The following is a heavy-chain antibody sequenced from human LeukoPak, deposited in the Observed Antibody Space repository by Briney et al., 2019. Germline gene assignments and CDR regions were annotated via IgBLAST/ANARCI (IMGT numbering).Heavy chain of an antibody. Sequence: GGSLRLSCAASGFTFSSYWMSWVRQAPGKGLEWVANIKQDGSEKYYVDSVEGRFTISRDNAKNSLYLQMNSLRAEDTAVYYCARENGDYYDISPRNWFDPWGQGTLVTVSS. D-gene: IGHD3-22*01. V-gene: IGHV3-7*01. CDR1: GFTFSSYW. CDR3: ARENGDYYDISPRNWFDP. J-gene: IGHJ5*02. CDR2: IKQDGSEK.